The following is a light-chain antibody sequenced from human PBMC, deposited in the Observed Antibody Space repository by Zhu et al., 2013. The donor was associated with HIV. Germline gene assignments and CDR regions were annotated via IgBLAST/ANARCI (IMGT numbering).Light chain of an antibody. Sequence: ENVLTQSPGTLSLSPGERATLSCRASQSVSSSYLAWYQQKPGQAPRLLIYGASSRATGIPDRFSGSGSGTDFTLSISRLEPEDFAVYYCQQYGNSPITFGQGTRLEIK. CDR3: QQYGNSPIT. CDR2: GAS. CDR1: QSVSSSY. V-gene: IGKV3-20*01. J-gene: IGKJ5*01.